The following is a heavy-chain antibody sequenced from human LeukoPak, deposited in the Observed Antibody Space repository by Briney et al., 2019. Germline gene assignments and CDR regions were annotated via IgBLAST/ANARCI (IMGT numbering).Heavy chain of an antibody. Sequence: LVTVSYKRSGDTFTKHIFSWVRQAPGQGREWMGRIIPVLNIPNYSQQFQGRVAITADKSTDTVYMALSNLTSADTAIYFCARAMTGRQLDVWGQGTAVAVSS. V-gene: IGHV1-69*02. J-gene: IGHJ6*02. CDR1: GDTFTKHI. CDR2: IIPVLNIP. CDR3: ARAMTGRQLDV. D-gene: IGHD3-9*01.